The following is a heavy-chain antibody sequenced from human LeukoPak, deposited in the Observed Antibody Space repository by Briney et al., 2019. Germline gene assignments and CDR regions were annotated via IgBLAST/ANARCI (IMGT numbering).Heavy chain of an antibody. CDR3: AKVKIYDSSGYYSDCFDY. D-gene: IGHD3-22*01. V-gene: IGHV3-23*01. J-gene: IGHJ4*02. Sequence: GGSLRLSCAASGFTFTNYAMGWVRQAPGKGLEWVSAISASIGSTYYADSVKGRFTISRDNSKNTLYLQMNNLRAEDTAVYYCAKVKIYDSSGYYSDCFDYWGQGTLVTVSS. CDR1: GFTFTNYA. CDR2: ISASIGST.